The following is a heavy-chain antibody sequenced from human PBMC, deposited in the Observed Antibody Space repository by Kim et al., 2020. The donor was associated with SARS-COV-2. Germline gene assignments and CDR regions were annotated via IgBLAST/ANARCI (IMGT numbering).Heavy chain of an antibody. CDR2: ISYDGSNK. CDR1: GFTFSSYA. V-gene: IGHV3-30-3*01. CDR3: ARDHYDYIWGSYRLSANFDC. J-gene: IGHJ4*02. Sequence: GGSLRLSCAASGFTFSSYAMHWVRQAPGKGLEWVAVISYDGSNKYYADSVKGRFTISRDNSKNTLYLQMNSLRAEDTAVYYCARDHYDYIWGSYRLSANFDCLGQGTLITVSA. D-gene: IGHD3-16*02.